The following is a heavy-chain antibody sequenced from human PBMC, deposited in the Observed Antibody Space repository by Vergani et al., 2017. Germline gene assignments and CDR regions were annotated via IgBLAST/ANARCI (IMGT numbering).Heavy chain of an antibody. J-gene: IGHJ5*02. CDR2: LNKNNYYI. Sequence: EVQLVESGGGLVNPGGCLTLSCVASGFSLSTYTFNWVRQAPGGGLEWVSSLNKNNYYIYYADSVKGRFTISRDNAKNSLFLQMNSLRAEDTAVYYCARDQIAAAVPNRFDPWGQGTLVTVSS. CDR3: ARDQIAAAVPNRFDP. D-gene: IGHD6-13*01. CDR1: GFSLSTYT. V-gene: IGHV3-21*01.